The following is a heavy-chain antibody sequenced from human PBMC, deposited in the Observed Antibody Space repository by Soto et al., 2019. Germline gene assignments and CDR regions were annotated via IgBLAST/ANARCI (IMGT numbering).Heavy chain of an antibody. V-gene: IGHV1-69*01. CDR3: TRVLGYPVEPGKTRYSAMDV. Sequence: QVQLVQSGAEVKKPGSSVTVSCKTSGGTFSKDAINWVRQAPGQGLEWMGLLIPVFGSPIYAQKFQGRFRITADESTSTAFMDLSSLRSEDTAVYYCTRVLGYPVEPGKTRYSAMDVWGQGTTVSVSS. CDR2: LIPVFGSP. J-gene: IGHJ6*02. D-gene: IGHD1-1*01. CDR1: GGTFSKDA.